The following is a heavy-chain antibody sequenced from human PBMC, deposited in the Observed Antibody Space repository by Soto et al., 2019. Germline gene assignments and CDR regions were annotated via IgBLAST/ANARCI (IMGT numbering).Heavy chain of an antibody. J-gene: IGHJ4*02. V-gene: IGHV1-18*01. CDR3: ARDVILAAAGPEKFDY. D-gene: IGHD6-13*01. CDR1: GYTFTSYG. Sequence: ASVKVSCKASGYTFTSYGISWVRQAPGQGLEWMGWISAYNGNTNYAQKLQGRVTMTTDTSTSTAYMELRSLRSDDTAVYYCARDVILAAAGPEKFDYWGQGTLVTVSS. CDR2: ISAYNGNT.